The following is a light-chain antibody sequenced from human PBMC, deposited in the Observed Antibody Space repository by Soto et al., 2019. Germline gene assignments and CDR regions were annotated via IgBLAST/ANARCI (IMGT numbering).Light chain of an antibody. CDR2: GNS. V-gene: IGLV1-40*01. Sequence: QSVLTQPPSVSGAPGQRVTISCTGSSSNIGAGYDVHWYQQLPGTAPKLLIYGNSNRPSGVPDRFSGSKSGTSASLAITGLKAEDEADNSCQSYDSSLSGGVFGGGTKLTVL. J-gene: IGLJ2*01. CDR1: SSNIGAGYD. CDR3: QSYDSSLSGGV.